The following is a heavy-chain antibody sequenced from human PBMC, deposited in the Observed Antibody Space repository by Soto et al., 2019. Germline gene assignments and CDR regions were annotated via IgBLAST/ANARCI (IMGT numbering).Heavy chain of an antibody. CDR1: GFTFSSYG. J-gene: IGHJ3*02. V-gene: IGHV3-33*01. CDR2: IWYDGSNK. D-gene: IGHD3-9*01. Sequence: GGSLRLSCAASGFTFSSYGMHWVRQAPGKGLEWVAVIWYDGSNKYYADSVKGRFTISRDNSKNTLYLQLNSLRAEDTAVYYCARDCGYFDWCTHDAFDIWGQGTMVTVSS. CDR3: ARDCGYFDWCTHDAFDI.